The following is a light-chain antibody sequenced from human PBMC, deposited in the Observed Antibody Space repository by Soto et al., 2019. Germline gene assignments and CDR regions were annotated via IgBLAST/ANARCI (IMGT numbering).Light chain of an antibody. CDR3: QQYDNLPPL. Sequence: DIQMPQSPSSLSASVGDRVTITCQASQDISNYLNWYQQKPGKAPKILSYDASNLETGVPSRFRGSGSVTDFTFTISSLQPEDIATYYCQQYDNLPPLFGPGTKVDIK. V-gene: IGKV1-33*01. J-gene: IGKJ3*01. CDR2: DAS. CDR1: QDISNY.